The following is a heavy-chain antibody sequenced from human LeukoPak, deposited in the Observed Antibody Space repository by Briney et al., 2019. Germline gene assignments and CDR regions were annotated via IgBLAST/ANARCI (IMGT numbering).Heavy chain of an antibody. J-gene: IGHJ5*01. D-gene: IGHD3-10*01. CDR2: IYYSGST. CDR1: GGSITSSSYY. Sequence: SETLSLTCTVSGGSITSSSYYWGWIRQPPGKGLEWMASIYYSGSTYYNPSLKRRVTISVDTSKNQFSLKLSSVTAADTAVYYCARSYYGSGSYYNWFDPWGQGTLVTVSS. CDR3: ARSYYGSGSYYNWFDP. V-gene: IGHV4-39*07.